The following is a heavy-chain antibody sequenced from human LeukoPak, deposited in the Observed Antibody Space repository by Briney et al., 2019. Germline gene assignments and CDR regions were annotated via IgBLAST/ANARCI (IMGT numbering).Heavy chain of an antibody. CDR2: IKLDGSEK. Sequence: GGSLRLSCAASGFTFSGYWMSWVRQAPGKGLEWVANIKLDGSEKYYVDSVKGRFTISRDNAKNSLYLQMNSLRDEDTAVYYCARHVGNSGSGSYLTYFDYWGQGTLVTVSS. J-gene: IGHJ4*02. D-gene: IGHD3-10*01. CDR3: ARHVGNSGSGSYLTYFDY. CDR1: GFTFSGYW. V-gene: IGHV3-7*05.